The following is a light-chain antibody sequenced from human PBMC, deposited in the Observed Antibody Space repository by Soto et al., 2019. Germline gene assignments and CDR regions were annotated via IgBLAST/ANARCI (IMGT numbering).Light chain of an antibody. J-gene: IGKJ5*01. Sequence: ELVLTQSPATLSLSPGARATLSCRASQSVSSHVAWFQQRPGQAPSLLIYDASNRATGIPARFIVLGSGTEFTLPISSLEPEDSAVYDCQQRRSAITFGQGTRLEIK. CDR2: DAS. CDR1: QSVSSH. CDR3: QQRRSAIT. V-gene: IGKV3-11*01.